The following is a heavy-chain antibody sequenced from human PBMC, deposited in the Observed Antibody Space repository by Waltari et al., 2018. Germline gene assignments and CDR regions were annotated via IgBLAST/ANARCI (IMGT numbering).Heavy chain of an antibody. D-gene: IGHD4-4*01. V-gene: IGHV1-8*01. CDR3: ARAPTTVTPYLDD. CDR1: GYTFTSYD. CDR2: MNPNSGNT. Sequence: QFQLVQSGAEVKKPGASVKVSFKASGYTFTSYDINWVRQATGQGLGGMGGMNPNSGNTSYAQKFQGRVNMNRNTSISKAYMELSSLRSEDKDVYYCARAPTTVTPYLDDWGQGTLVTVSS. J-gene: IGHJ4*02.